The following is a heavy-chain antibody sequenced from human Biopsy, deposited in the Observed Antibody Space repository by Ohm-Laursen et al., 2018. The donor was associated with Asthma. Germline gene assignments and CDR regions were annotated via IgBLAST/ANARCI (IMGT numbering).Heavy chain of an antibody. D-gene: IGHD1-14*01. Sequence: SLRLSCTASGFTFSHYNMNWVRQAPGKGLEWVSSITDTSRYIKYADSVKGRSTIPRDNAKNSLYLQMNSLRAEDTAVYYCARDGPDLPTELDYWGQGTLVTVSS. J-gene: IGHJ4*02. CDR2: ITDTSRYI. CDR1: GFTFSHYN. CDR3: ARDGPDLPTELDY. V-gene: IGHV3-21*01.